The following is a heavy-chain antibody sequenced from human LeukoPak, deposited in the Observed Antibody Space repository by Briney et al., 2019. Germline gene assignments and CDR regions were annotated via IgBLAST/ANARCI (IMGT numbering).Heavy chain of an antibody. V-gene: IGHV4-61*08. CDR1: GGSISSGDYY. CDR3: ARGGYSYGYYYFDY. CDR2: IYYSGST. D-gene: IGHD5-18*01. J-gene: IGHJ4*02. Sequence: SETLSLTCTVSGGSISSGDYYWSWIRQPPGKGLEWIGYIYYSGSTNYNPSLKSRVTISVDTSKNQFSLNLCSVTAADTAVYYCARGGYSYGYYYFDYWGQGTLVTVSS.